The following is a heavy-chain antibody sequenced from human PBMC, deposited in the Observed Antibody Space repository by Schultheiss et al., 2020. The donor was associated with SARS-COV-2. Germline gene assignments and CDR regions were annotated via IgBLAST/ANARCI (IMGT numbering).Heavy chain of an antibody. CDR2: ISGSGGST. CDR3: AREGGSGWSFNSVLDY. CDR1: GFTFSSYA. Sequence: GESLKISCAASGFTFSSYAMSWVRQAPGKGLEWVSAISGSGGSTYYADSVKGRFTISRDNSKNTLYLQMNSLRAEDTAVYYCAREGGSGWSFNSVLDYWGQGTLVTVSS. D-gene: IGHD6-19*01. J-gene: IGHJ4*02. V-gene: IGHV3-23*01.